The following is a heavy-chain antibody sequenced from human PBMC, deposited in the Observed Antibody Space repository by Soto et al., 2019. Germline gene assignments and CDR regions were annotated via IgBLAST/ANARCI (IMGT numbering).Heavy chain of an antibody. J-gene: IGHJ4*02. Sequence: QVQLQQWGAGLLKPSETLSLTCAVYGGSFSGYYWSWIRQPSGKGLEWIGEINHSGSTNYNPSLKSRVTISVDTSKNQFSLKLSSVTAADTAVYYCARVRTYYYGSGSYYPFSLFDYWGQGTLVTVSS. V-gene: IGHV4-34*01. CDR3: ARVRTYYYGSGSYYPFSLFDY. CDR2: INHSGST. CDR1: GGSFSGYY. D-gene: IGHD3-10*01.